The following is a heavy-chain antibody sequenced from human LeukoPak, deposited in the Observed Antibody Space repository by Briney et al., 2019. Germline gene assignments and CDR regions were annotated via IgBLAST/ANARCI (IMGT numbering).Heavy chain of an antibody. D-gene: IGHD2-21*02. Sequence: ASVKVSCKAFGYTFTGYYMHWVRQAPGQGLEWMGIINPSGGSTSYAQKFQGRVTMTRDMSTSTVYMELSSLRSEDTAVYYCARSVVVTAPFDPWGQGTLVTVSP. V-gene: IGHV1-46*01. J-gene: IGHJ5*02. CDR2: INPSGGST. CDR3: ARSVVVTAPFDP. CDR1: GYTFTGYY.